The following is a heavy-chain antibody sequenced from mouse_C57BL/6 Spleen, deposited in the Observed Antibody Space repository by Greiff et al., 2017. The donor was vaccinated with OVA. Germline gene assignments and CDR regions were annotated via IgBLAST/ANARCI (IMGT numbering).Heavy chain of an antibody. CDR3: ARDDGYYPFAY. V-gene: IGHV3-6*01. CDR2: ISYDGSN. Sequence: EVKLLESGPGLVKPSQSLSLTCSVSGYSITSGYYWNWIRQFPGNKLECMGYISYDGSNNYNPSLKNRISFTRDTSKNLYFLKLNSVTTEDIASEYCARDDGYYPFAYWGQGTLVTVSA. D-gene: IGHD2-3*01. CDR1: GYSITSGYY. J-gene: IGHJ3*01.